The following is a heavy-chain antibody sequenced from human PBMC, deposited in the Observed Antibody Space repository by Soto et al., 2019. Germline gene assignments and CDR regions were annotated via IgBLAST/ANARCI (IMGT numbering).Heavy chain of an antibody. Sequence: QVQLVESGGGVVQPGRSLRLSCAASGFTFSSYAMHWVRQAPGKGLEWVAVISYDGSNKYYADSVKGRFTISRDNSKNXLXPQMNSLSAEDTAVYYCARTPRGQWELPYYYYGMDVWGQGTTVTVSS. CDR3: ARTPRGQWELPYYYYGMDV. J-gene: IGHJ6*02. V-gene: IGHV3-30-3*01. CDR2: ISYDGSNK. CDR1: GFTFSSYA. D-gene: IGHD1-26*01.